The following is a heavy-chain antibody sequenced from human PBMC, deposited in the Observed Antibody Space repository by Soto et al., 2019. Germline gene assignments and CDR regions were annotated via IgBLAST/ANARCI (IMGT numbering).Heavy chain of an antibody. CDR3: VRVHLGAPTRYFDY. CDR1: GFTFSDHY. Sequence: EVQLVESGGGLVQPGGSLGLSCAASGFTFSDHYMDWVRQAPGKGLEWVGRVRNKANSYSTQYAASVKGRFTVSRDDSENSVFLQMNSLKSDDTAVYYCVRVHLGAPTRYFDYWGQGTLVTVSS. CDR2: VRNKANSYST. J-gene: IGHJ4*02. V-gene: IGHV3-72*01.